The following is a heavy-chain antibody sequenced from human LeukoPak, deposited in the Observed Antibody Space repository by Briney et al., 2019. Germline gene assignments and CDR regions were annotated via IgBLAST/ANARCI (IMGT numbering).Heavy chain of an antibody. CDR3: ARDRVPAALRFDY. CDR2: IYYSGST. Sequence: PSETLSLTCTVSGGSISSHYWSWIRQPPGKGLEWIGCIYYSGSTNYNPSLKSRITISVDTSKNQFSLKLSSVTAADTAVYYCARDRVPAALRFDYWGQGTLVTVSS. V-gene: IGHV4-59*11. CDR1: GGSISSHY. J-gene: IGHJ4*02. D-gene: IGHD2-2*01.